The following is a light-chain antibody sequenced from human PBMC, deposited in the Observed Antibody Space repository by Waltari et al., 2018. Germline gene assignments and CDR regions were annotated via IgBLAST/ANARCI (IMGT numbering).Light chain of an antibody. Sequence: DIQITQSPSPLSAAVGDTVTINCRTCRSVGGWMAWFKQKPDKAPRLLIYEASSLADGVPSRFSGSGSATEFTLTISGLQPDDFATYYCQQYNDLYSFGRGTKLEI. CDR1: RSVGGW. CDR2: EAS. CDR3: QQYNDLYS. J-gene: IGKJ2*01. V-gene: IGKV1-5*01.